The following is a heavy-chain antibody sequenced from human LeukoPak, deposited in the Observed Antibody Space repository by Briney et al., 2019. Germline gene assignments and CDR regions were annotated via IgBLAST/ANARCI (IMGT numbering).Heavy chain of an antibody. Sequence: SETLSLTCTVSGDSIGSTTTYYWGWIRQPPGKGLEWIGNVNYRGTPHYNPSLKSRVTISVDTSKNQFSLKLSSVTAADTAVYYCAKKGYYYYYMDVWGKGTTVTVSS. V-gene: IGHV4-39*07. CDR2: VNYRGTP. CDR1: GDSIGSTTTYY. J-gene: IGHJ6*03. CDR3: AKKGYYYYYMDV.